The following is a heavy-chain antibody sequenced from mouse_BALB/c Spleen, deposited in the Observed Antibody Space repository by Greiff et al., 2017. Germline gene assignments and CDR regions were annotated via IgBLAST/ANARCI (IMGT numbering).Heavy chain of an antibody. Sequence: VQLQQSGAELVRPGALVKLSCKASGFNIKDYYMHWVKQRPEQGLEWIGWIDPENGNTIYDPKFQGKASITAYTSSNTAYLQLSSLTSEDTAVYYCARGGNYGGFAYWGQGTLVTVSA. CDR2: IDPENGNT. CDR1: GFNIKDYY. V-gene: IGHV14-1*02. CDR3: ARGGNYGGFAY. D-gene: IGHD2-1*01. J-gene: IGHJ3*01.